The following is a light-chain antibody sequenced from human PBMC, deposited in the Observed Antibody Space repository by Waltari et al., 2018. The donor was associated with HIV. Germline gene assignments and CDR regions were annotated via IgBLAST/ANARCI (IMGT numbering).Light chain of an antibody. Sequence: YVLTQPPSVSVAPGRTATISCGGTRIATKSVHWYQQKSGQAPLLVIFYDSDRPSGIAERFSGANSGSAATLTINRVEAGDEADYFCQVWDETRTHVVFGGGTKLIAL. CDR2: YDS. V-gene: IGLV3-21*04. CDR3: QVWDETRTHVV. J-gene: IGLJ2*01. CDR1: RIATKS.